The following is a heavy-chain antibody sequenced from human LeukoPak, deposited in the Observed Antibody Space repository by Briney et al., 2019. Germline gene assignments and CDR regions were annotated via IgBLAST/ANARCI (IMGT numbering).Heavy chain of an antibody. CDR2: ISSSSSYI. CDR3: ARDPDNWNDVWENYFDY. Sequence: PGGSLRLSCAASGFTFSSYSMNWVRQAPGKGLEWVSSISSSSSYIYYADSVKGRFTISRDNAKNSLYLQMNSLRAEDTAVYYCARDPDNWNDVWENYFDYWGQGTLVTVSS. D-gene: IGHD1-20*01. CDR1: GFTFSSYS. V-gene: IGHV3-21*01. J-gene: IGHJ4*02.